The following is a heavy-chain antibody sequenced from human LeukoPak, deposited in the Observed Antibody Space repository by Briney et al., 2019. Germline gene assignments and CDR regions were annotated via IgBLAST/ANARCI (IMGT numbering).Heavy chain of an antibody. J-gene: IGHJ4*02. D-gene: IGHD3-10*01. CDR1: GGSFSGYY. CDR2: INHSGST. V-gene: IGHV4-34*01. CDR3: ARRRILTYYYGSGSSFDY. Sequence: PSETLSLTCAVYGGSFSGYYWSWIRQPPGKGLEWIREINHSGSTNYNPSLKSRVTISVDTSKNQFSLKLSSVTAADTAVYYCARRRILTYYYGSGSSFDYWGQGTLVTVSS.